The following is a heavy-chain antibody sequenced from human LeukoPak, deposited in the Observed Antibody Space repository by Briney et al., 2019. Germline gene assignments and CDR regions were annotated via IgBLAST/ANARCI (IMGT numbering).Heavy chain of an antibody. D-gene: IGHD3-10*01. Sequence: SETLSLTCTVSGGSISSSTYYWGWIRQPPGEGLEWIGTISYGGSTNYNPSLKSRVTISVDTSKNQFSLKLSSVTAADTAVYYCARDRLTMVRGVTDAFDIWGQGTMVTVSS. J-gene: IGHJ3*02. V-gene: IGHV4-39*07. CDR1: GGSISSSTYY. CDR2: ISYGGST. CDR3: ARDRLTMVRGVTDAFDI.